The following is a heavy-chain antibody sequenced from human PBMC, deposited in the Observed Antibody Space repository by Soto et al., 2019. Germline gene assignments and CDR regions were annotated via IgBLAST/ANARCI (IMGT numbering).Heavy chain of an antibody. J-gene: IGHJ6*02. CDR2: INHSGST. V-gene: IGHV4-31*03. CDR1: GGYIRSGGHY. Sequence: SETLSLTCTVAGGYIRSGGHYWSWIRQHPGKGLEWIGYINHSGSTNYNPSLKSRVTISVDTSKNQFSLKLSSVTAADTAVYYCARGQHEHYYYYGMDVWGQGTTVTVSS. CDR3: ARGQHEHYYYYGMDV.